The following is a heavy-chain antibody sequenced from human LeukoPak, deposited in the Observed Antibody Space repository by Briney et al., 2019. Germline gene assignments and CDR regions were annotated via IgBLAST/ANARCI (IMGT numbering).Heavy chain of an antibody. CDR1: GFTFSSYE. D-gene: IGHD5-18*01. Sequence: GGSLRLSCAASGFTFSSYEMNWVRQAPGKGLEWVSYISSSGSTIYYADSVKGRFTISRDNAKNSLYLQMNSLRAEGTAVYYCATPWVLDTAMDPFDYWGQGTLVTVSS. J-gene: IGHJ4*02. CDR2: ISSSGSTI. V-gene: IGHV3-48*03. CDR3: ATPWVLDTAMDPFDY.